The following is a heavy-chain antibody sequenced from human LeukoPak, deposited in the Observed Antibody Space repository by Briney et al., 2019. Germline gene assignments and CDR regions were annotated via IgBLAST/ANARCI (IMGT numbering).Heavy chain of an antibody. CDR1: GFTFSSYA. J-gene: IGHJ3*02. V-gene: IGHV3-23*01. D-gene: IGHD4-17*01. Sequence: GGSLRLSCAASGFTFSSYAMSWVRQAPGKGLEWVPAISGSGGSTYYADSVKGRFTISRDNSKSTLYLQMNSLRAEDTAVYYCAKAFDYGDYSVAFDIWGQGTMVTVSS. CDR3: AKAFDYGDYSVAFDI. CDR2: ISGSGGST.